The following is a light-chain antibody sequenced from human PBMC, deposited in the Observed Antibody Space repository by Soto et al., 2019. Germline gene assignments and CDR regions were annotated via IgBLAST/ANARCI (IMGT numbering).Light chain of an antibody. Sequence: EIVLAHSPGTLSLYPWERATLSCRASQSVTNSFLAWYQQKPVQAPRLLIHGASNRATGIPARFSGSGSGTDFTLTISSLEPEDFAVYYCQQRSNWPSITFGQGTRLEIK. CDR2: GAS. V-gene: IGKV3-11*01. CDR3: QQRSNWPSIT. CDR1: QSVTNS. J-gene: IGKJ5*01.